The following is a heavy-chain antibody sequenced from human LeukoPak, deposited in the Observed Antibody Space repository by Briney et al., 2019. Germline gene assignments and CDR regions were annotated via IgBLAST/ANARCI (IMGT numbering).Heavy chain of an antibody. CDR2: IYYSGST. CDR1: GGSISSSTYY. J-gene: IGHJ4*02. Sequence: SETLSLACTVSGGSISSSTYYWGWIRQPPGKGLEWIGSIYYSGSTYYNPSLKSRVSISVDTSQNQFSLKMTSVTAADTAVYYCARLLGAATDPFDYWGQGTLVTVSS. CDR3: ARLLGAATDPFDY. D-gene: IGHD2-15*01. V-gene: IGHV4-39*01.